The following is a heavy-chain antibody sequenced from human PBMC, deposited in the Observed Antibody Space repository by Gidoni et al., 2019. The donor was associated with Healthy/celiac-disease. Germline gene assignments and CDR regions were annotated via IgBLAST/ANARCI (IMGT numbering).Heavy chain of an antibody. CDR1: GFPFSSYG. Sequence: QLQLVESGGGVVQPGSSLRLSCSASGFPFSSYGLHWVRQAPGKGLEWVEVISYDGSNKYYADYVKGRFTISRENSKNTLYLQMNSLRAEDTAVYYCAKGGRAIFGVVIDNWFDPWGQGTLVTVSS. J-gene: IGHJ5*02. CDR2: ISYDGSNK. CDR3: AKGGRAIFGVVIDNWFDP. D-gene: IGHD3-3*01. V-gene: IGHV3-30*18.